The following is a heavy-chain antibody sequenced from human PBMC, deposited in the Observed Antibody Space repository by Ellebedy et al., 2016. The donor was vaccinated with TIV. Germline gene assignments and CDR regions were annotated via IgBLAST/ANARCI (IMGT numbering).Heavy chain of an antibody. Sequence: GESLKISCAASGFTFSSYSMNWVRQAPGKGLEWVSSISSSSSYIYYADSVKGRFTISRDNAKNSLYLQMNSLRAGDTAVYYCARVPGYCSGGSCYLYYFDYWGQGTLVTVSS. V-gene: IGHV3-21*01. CDR2: ISSSSSYI. D-gene: IGHD2-15*01. CDR3: ARVPGYCSGGSCYLYYFDY. CDR1: GFTFSSYS. J-gene: IGHJ4*02.